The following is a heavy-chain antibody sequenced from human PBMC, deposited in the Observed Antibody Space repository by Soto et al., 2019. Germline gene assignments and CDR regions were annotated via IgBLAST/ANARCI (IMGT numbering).Heavy chain of an antibody. Sequence: SETLSLTCSVSGGSITSGDYFWTWIRQPPGKGLEWIGYISHNGKAYYNPSLKSRGTISLDTSKNQFSLRLTSVTAKDTAVYLCATRGGTWHYYFDYWAQRYLVT. V-gene: IGHV4-30-4*01. D-gene: IGHD3-16*01. CDR2: ISHNGKA. J-gene: IGHJ4*02. CDR1: GGSITSGDYF. CDR3: ATRGGTWHYYFDY.